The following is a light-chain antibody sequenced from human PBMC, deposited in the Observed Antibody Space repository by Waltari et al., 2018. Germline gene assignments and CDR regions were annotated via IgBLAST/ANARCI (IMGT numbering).Light chain of an antibody. CDR2: SAS. CDR3: QQSHNWPPLT. Sequence: EVLLTHSPATLSLSPGESATLSCRASQMVSVNLAWYQQRPGQAPRLLIYSASTRATGIPARFSGSGSGTEFTLTISSLESEDFAVYYCQQSHNWPPLTFGGGTKVEIK. V-gene: IGKV3-15*01. CDR1: QMVSVN. J-gene: IGKJ4*01.